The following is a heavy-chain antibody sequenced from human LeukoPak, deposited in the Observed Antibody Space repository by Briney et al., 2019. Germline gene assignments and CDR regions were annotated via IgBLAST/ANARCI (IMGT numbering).Heavy chain of an antibody. D-gene: IGHD3-22*01. J-gene: IGHJ5*02. CDR2: IISSSSSM. V-gene: IGHV3-21*01. CDR1: GFTFSNYA. CDR3: ARGDSSGYGPDH. Sequence: GGSLRLSCAASGFTFSNYAMNWVRQAPGKGLECFASIISSSSSMYYADSVKGRFTISRDNAKNSLYLQMNSLRDEDTAVYYCARGDSSGYGPDHWGQGTLVTVSS.